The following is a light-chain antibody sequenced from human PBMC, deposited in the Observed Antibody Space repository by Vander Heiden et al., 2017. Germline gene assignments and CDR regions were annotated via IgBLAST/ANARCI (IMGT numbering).Light chain of an antibody. Sequence: EIVLTQSPGTLSFSPGERATLSCRASQSIRSTYLAWYQQKPGQAPRLLIYCASHRATGIPDRFSGSGSGTDFTLTISRLEPEDFAVYYCQQYGSSPYTFGQGTNLEIK. CDR3: QQYGSSPYT. CDR1: QSIRSTY. V-gene: IGKV3-20*01. CDR2: CAS. J-gene: IGKJ2*01.